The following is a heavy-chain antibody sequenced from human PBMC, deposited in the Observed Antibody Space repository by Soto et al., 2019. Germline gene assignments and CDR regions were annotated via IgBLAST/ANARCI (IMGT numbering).Heavy chain of an antibody. CDR2: NYYTGST. Sequence: QLQLHESGPGLVKPSETLSLTCTVSGGSISSSNYYRGWIRQPPGKGLEWIGTNYYTGSTYYHPSLKSRVTLSVDTSKNQFSLKLSSVTAADTAVYYCARRLEYTNTGFAPWGHGTLVTVSS. CDR3: ARRLEYTNTGFAP. CDR1: GGSISSSNYY. J-gene: IGHJ5*02. V-gene: IGHV4-39*01. D-gene: IGHD6-6*01.